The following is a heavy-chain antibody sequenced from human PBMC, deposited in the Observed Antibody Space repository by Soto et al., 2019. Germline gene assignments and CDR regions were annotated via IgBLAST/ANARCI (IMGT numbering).Heavy chain of an antibody. D-gene: IGHD6-13*01. CDR3: AVGRGIAAAGPRFYGMDV. Sequence: SVKVSCKASGGTFSSYAISWVRQAPGQGLEWMGGIIPIFGTANYAQKFQGRVTMTTDESTSTAYMELSSLRSEDTAVYYCAVGRGIAAAGPRFYGMDVWGQGTTVTVSS. CDR1: GGTFSSYA. J-gene: IGHJ6*02. CDR2: IIPIFGTA. V-gene: IGHV1-69*05.